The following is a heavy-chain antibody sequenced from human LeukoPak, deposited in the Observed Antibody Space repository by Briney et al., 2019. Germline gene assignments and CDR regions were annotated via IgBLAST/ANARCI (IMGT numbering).Heavy chain of an antibody. CDR1: GFTFRDYY. J-gene: IGHJ4*02. CDR3: ARDPGDYYDHSGSFEY. Sequence: GGSLRLSCVVSGFTFRDYYMSWIRLGPGKGLEWVSFISNSGDTIYYADSVKGRFTISRDNAKNSVYLQMNSLRAEDTAVYYCARDPGDYYDHSGSFEYWGQGTLVTVSS. V-gene: IGHV3-11*01. D-gene: IGHD3-22*01. CDR2: ISNSGDTI.